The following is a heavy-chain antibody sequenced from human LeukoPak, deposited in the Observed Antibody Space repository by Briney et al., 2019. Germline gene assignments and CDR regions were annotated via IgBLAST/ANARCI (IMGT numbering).Heavy chain of an antibody. CDR2: IYYSGST. V-gene: IGHV4-59*08. CDR3: ARHGNYYDSSGYNYYFDY. D-gene: IGHD3-22*01. Sequence: SETLSLTCTVSGVSISSYYWSWIQQPPGKGLEWIGNIYYSGSTKYNPSLKSRVTISVDTSKNHFSLKLSSVTAADTAVYYCARHGNYYDSSGYNYYFDYWGQGTLGTVSS. J-gene: IGHJ4*02. CDR1: GVSISSYY.